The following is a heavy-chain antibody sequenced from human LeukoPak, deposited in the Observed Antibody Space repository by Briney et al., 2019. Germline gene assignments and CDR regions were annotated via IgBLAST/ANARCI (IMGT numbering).Heavy chain of an antibody. CDR3: ARESGSSGYYYFDY. J-gene: IGHJ4*02. V-gene: IGHV3-7*01. Sequence: GGSLRLSCAASGFTFSSYWMSWVRQAPGEGLEWVANIKQDGTEKYYMDSVKGRFSISRDNAKNSLYLQMNSLRAEDTAVYYCARESGSSGYYYFDYWGQGTLVTVSS. D-gene: IGHD3-22*01. CDR2: IKQDGTEK. CDR1: GFTFSSYW.